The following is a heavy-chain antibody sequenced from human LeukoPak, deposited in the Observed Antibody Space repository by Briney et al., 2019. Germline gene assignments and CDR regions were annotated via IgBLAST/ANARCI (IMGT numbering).Heavy chain of an antibody. V-gene: IGHV3-7*01. J-gene: IGHJ4*02. CDR2: IKQDGNEK. CDR3: ARDLYYDSSGPYRY. CDR1: GFTFSSYW. D-gene: IGHD3-22*01. Sequence: GGSLRLSCAASGFTFSSYWMSWVRQAPGKGLEWVANIKQDGNEKYYVDSVKGRFTISRDNAKNSLYLQMNSLRAEDTAVYYCARDLYYDSSGPYRYWGQGTLVTVSS.